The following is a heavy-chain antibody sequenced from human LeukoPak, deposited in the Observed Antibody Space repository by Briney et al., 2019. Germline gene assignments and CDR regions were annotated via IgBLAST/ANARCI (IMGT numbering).Heavy chain of an antibody. D-gene: IGHD4-23*01. J-gene: IGHJ6*03. CDR3: AKKGYVGKFDVDYYMDV. CDR1: GFIFSSYG. V-gene: IGHV3-30*02. Sequence: GGSLRLFCAASGFIFSSYGMHWVRQAPGKGLEWVAFIRYDGTNKYYADSVKGRFTISRDNSRNTLFMQMNSLRTEDTAWYYCAKKGYVGKFDVDYYMDVWGKGTTVTVSS. CDR2: IRYDGTNK.